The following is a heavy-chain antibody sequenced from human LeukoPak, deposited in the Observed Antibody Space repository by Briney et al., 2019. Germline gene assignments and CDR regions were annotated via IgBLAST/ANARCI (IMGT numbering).Heavy chain of an antibody. CDR3: ARDRLYSSSSEDY. D-gene: IGHD6-6*01. CDR1: GFTFSSYA. CDR2: INDSGSST. J-gene: IGHJ4*02. Sequence: GGSLRLSCAASGFTFSSYAMSWVRQAPGKGPEWVPGINDSGSSTYYADSVKGRFTISRDKSKNTLYLQMNSLRAEDTAVYYCARDRLYSSSSEDYWGQGTLVTVSS. V-gene: IGHV3-23*01.